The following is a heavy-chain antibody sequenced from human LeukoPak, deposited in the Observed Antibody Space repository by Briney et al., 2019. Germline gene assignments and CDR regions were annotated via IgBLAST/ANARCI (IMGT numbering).Heavy chain of an antibody. D-gene: IGHD3-3*01. CDR1: GGSISSSSYY. V-gene: IGHV4-39*07. CDR2: IYYSGST. CDR3: ARYYDFWSGHTAFDI. J-gene: IGHJ3*02. Sequence: PSETLSLTCTVSGGSISSSSYYWGWIRQPPGKGLEWIGSIYYSGSTYYNPSLKSRVTISVDTSKNQFSLKLSSVTAADTAVYYCARYYDFWSGHTAFDIWGQGTMVTVSS.